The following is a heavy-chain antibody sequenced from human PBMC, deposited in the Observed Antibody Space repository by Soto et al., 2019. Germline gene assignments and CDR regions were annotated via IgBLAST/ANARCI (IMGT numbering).Heavy chain of an antibody. CDR1: GFTFSSYG. V-gene: IGHV3-33*01. J-gene: IGHJ4*02. CDR3: ARSTTRGSSRNPAFDY. Sequence: QVQLVESGGGVVQPGRSLRLSCAASGFTFSSYGMHWVRQAPGKGLEWVAVIWYDGSNKYYADSVKGRFTISRDNSKNXLYLQMNSLRAEDTAVYYCARSTTRGSSRNPAFDYWGQGTLVTVSS. D-gene: IGHD6-13*01. CDR2: IWYDGSNK.